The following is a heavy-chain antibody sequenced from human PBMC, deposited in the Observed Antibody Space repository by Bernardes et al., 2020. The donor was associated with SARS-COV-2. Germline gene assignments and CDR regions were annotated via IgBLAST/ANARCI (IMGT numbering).Heavy chain of an antibody. V-gene: IGHV4-61*03. CDR1: GDSVTSNYFH. D-gene: IGHD3-22*01. CDR2: VDSNGRS. CDR3: AMTQSGYYYFYAFDI. J-gene: IGHJ3*02. Sequence: SKTLSLTCTVSGDSVTSNYFHWTWMRQPPGRGLEWVGFVDSNGRSNYSPSLTSRITISVDTSQKHFYLKLSSVTAADTAVYYCAMTQSGYYYFYAFDIWGQGTMVTVSS.